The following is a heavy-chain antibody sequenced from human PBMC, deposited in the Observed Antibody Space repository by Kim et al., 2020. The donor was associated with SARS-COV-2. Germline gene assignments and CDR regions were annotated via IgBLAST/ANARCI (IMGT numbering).Heavy chain of an antibody. D-gene: IGHD3-3*01. CDR2: ISGSGGST. J-gene: IGHJ4*02. Sequence: GGSLRLSCAASGFTFSSYAMSWVRQAPGKGLEWVSAISGSGGSTYYADSVKGRFTISRDNSKNTLYLQMNSLRAEDTAVYYCAKDWRVFLEWLLFANWGQGTLVTVSS. V-gene: IGHV3-23*01. CDR1: GFTFSSYA. CDR3: AKDWRVFLEWLLFAN.